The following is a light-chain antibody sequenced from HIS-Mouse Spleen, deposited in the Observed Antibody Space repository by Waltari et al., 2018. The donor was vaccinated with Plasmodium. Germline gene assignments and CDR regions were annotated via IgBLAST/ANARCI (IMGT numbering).Light chain of an antibody. V-gene: IGKV3-11*01. CDR2: DAS. Sequence: EIVLTQSPATLSLSPGERATLSCRASQSVSSYLAWYQQKPGQAPRLLIYDASNRATGIPARFSGSGSGTDFTLTISSLEPEDFAVYYCQQRSNGPSLT. CDR1: QSVSSY. CDR3: QQRSNGPSLT. J-gene: IGKJ4*01.